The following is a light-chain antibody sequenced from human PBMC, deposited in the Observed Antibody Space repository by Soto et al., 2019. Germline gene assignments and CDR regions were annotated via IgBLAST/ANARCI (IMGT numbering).Light chain of an antibody. CDR2: AAS. V-gene: IGKV1-6*01. Sequence: AIQMTQSPSSLSASVGDRVTITCRASQGIRNDLGWYQQKPGKARKLLIYAASSLQSGVPSRFSGSGSGTDFTLAISSLQPEDFATYYCLQDYNYPYTFGQGTKLEIK. CDR3: LQDYNYPYT. CDR1: QGIRND. J-gene: IGKJ2*01.